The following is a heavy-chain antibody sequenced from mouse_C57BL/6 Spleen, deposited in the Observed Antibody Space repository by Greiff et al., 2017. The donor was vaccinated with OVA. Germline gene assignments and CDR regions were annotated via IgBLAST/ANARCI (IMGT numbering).Heavy chain of an antibody. CDR1: GFTFTDYY. V-gene: IGHV7-3*01. Sequence: EVHLVESGGGLVQPGGSLSLSCAASGFTFTDYYMSWVRQPPGKALEWLGFIRNKANGYTTEYSASVKGRFTISRDNSQSILYLQMNALRAEDSATYYCASLYDGLDYWGQGTTLTVSS. CDR2: IRNKANGYTT. D-gene: IGHD2-3*01. CDR3: ASLYDGLDY. J-gene: IGHJ2*01.